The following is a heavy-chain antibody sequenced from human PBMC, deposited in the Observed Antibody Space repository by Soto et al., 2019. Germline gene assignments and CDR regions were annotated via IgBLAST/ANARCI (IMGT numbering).Heavy chain of an antibody. D-gene: IGHD3-9*01. J-gene: IGHJ6*02. CDR2: MSSSGDYI. CDR1: GFTCSSYS. V-gene: IGHV3-21*01. Sequence: EVQLVESGGGLVKPGGSLRLSCVVSGFTCSSYSMNWVRQAPGKGLEWVSSMSSSGDYIYNADSVKGRVTISRDNAKKCMYPQMNSLSAADTAVYYCARVIFGTLYHDLLTGYPKDGMDVWGQGTTVTVSS. CDR3: ARVIFGTLYHDLLTGYPKDGMDV.